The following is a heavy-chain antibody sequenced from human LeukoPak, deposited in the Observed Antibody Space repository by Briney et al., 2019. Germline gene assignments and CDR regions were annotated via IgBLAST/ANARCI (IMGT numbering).Heavy chain of an antibody. Sequence: PGRSLRLSCAASGFTFDDYAMHWVRQAPGKGLEWVSGISWNSGSIGYADSVKGRFTISRDNAKNSLYLQMNSLSAEDTALYYCAKDRHSSSWYGMDVWGQGTTVTVSS. D-gene: IGHD6-13*01. J-gene: IGHJ6*02. CDR1: GFTFDDYA. CDR3: AKDRHSSSWYGMDV. V-gene: IGHV3-9*01. CDR2: ISWNSGSI.